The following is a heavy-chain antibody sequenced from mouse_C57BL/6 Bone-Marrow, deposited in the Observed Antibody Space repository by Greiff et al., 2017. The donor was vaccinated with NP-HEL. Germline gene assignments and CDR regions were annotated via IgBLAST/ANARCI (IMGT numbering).Heavy chain of an antibody. V-gene: IGHV1-80*01. CDR1: GYAFSSYW. CDR3: ARVGGYYGNGAWFAY. D-gene: IGHD2-1*01. J-gene: IGHJ3*01. CDR2: IYPGDGDT. Sequence: QVQLQQSGAELVKPGASVKISCKASGYAFSSYWMNWVKQRPGKGLEWIGQIYPGDGDTNYNGKFKGKATLTADKSSSTAYMQLSSLTSEDSAVYFCARVGGYYGNGAWFAYWGQGTLVTVSA.